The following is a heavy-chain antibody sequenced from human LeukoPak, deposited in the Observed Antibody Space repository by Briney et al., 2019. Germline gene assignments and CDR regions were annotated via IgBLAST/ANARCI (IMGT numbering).Heavy chain of an antibody. Sequence: ASVKVSCKASGYTFTSYVINWVRQATGQGLEWMGWMNPNSGNTGYAQKFQGSVTMTRNTSTATAYMELSSLKSEDTAVYYCARVNTYYYGSGVSRAFHMWGQGTMVTVSS. J-gene: IGHJ3*02. CDR3: ARVNTYYYGSGVSRAFHM. D-gene: IGHD3-10*01. CDR1: GYTFTSYV. CDR2: MNPNSGNT. V-gene: IGHV1-8*01.